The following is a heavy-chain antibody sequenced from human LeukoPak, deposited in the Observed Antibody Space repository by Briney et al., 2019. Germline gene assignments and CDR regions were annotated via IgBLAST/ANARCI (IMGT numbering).Heavy chain of an antibody. J-gene: IGHJ3*02. CDR3: ARDGREQRAFDI. CDR1: GFTFSSYW. V-gene: IGHV3-7*01. CDR2: IKSDGSEQ. D-gene: IGHD1-26*01. Sequence: GGSLRLSCAASGFTFSSYWMSWIRQAPGKGLEWVANIKSDGSEQYYVDSMKGRFTISRDNAKNTLYLQMNSLGAEDTAVYYCARDGREQRAFDIWGQGTMVTVSS.